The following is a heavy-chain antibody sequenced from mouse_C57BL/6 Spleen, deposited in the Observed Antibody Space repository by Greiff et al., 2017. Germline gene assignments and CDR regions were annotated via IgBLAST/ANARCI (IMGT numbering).Heavy chain of an antibody. Sequence: QVQLQQSGPGLVQPSQSLSTTCTFSGFSLISYGVHWFRQSPGKGLEWLGVIWSGGSTDYNAAFISRLSISKDNAKSQVFFKMNSLQADDTAIYYCARTDYDAYYFDYWGQGTTLTVSS. D-gene: IGHD2-4*01. V-gene: IGHV2-2*01. CDR2: IWSGGST. J-gene: IGHJ2*01. CDR1: GFSLISYG. CDR3: ARTDYDAYYFDY.